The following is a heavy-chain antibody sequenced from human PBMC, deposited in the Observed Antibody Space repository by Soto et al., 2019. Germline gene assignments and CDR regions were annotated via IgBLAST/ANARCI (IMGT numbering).Heavy chain of an antibody. Sequence: GGSLRLSCAASGFTFSSYSMNWVRQATGKGLEWVSYISSSSSTIYYADSVKGRFTISRDNAKNSLYLQMNSLRAEDTAVYYCARDSQWELPHDAFDIWGQGTMVTVSS. V-gene: IGHV3-48*04. CDR2: ISSSSSTI. J-gene: IGHJ3*02. CDR3: ARDSQWELPHDAFDI. D-gene: IGHD1-26*01. CDR1: GFTFSSYS.